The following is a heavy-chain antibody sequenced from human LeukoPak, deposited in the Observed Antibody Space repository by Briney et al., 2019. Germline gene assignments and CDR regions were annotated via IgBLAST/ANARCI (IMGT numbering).Heavy chain of an antibody. J-gene: IGHJ4*02. Sequence: GGSLRLSCAASGFAFSSYWMSWVRQAPGEGLEWVANIKQDGTEKYYMDSVKGRFSISRDNAKNSLYLQMNALRAEDTAVYYCARDVRPDYWGQGTLVTVST. CDR1: GFAFSSYW. CDR3: ARDVRPDY. CDR2: IKQDGTEK. V-gene: IGHV3-7*04. D-gene: IGHD6-6*01.